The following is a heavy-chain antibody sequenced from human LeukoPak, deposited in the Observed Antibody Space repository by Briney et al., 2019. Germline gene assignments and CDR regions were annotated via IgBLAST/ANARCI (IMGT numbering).Heavy chain of an antibody. V-gene: IGHV5-51*01. Sequence: GASLKISCKGSGYRFTSYWIGWVRQMPGKGLEWMGSIYPGDSDTRYSPSFQGQVTISADKSITTAYLQWSSLKASDTAIYYCATPQVSGWNFDYWGQGTLVTVSS. J-gene: IGHJ4*02. CDR2: IYPGDSDT. CDR1: GYRFTSYW. D-gene: IGHD6-19*01. CDR3: ATPQVSGWNFDY.